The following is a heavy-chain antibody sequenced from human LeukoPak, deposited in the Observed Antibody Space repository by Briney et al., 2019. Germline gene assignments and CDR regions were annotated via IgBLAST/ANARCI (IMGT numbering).Heavy chain of an antibody. J-gene: IGHJ3*02. D-gene: IGHD5-24*01. CDR2: IYHSGST. V-gene: IGHV4-38-2*02. CDR3: ARGPNSSEDGYKPVDI. Sequence: PSETLSLTCTVSGYSISSGYFWGWIRQPPGKGLEWIGTIYHSGSTYYNPSLKSRVTISVDTSKNQFSLKLGSVTAADTAVYYCARGPNSSEDGYKPVDIWGQGTMVTVSS. CDR1: GYSISSGYF.